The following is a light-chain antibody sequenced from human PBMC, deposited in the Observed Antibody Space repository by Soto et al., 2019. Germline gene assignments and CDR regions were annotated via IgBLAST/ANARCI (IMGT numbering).Light chain of an antibody. V-gene: IGKV3-15*01. CDR3: QQYTHWPVWT. CDR1: QSVSSN. CDR2: GAS. J-gene: IGKJ1*01. Sequence: EIVMTQSPATLSVSPGERATLSCRASQSVSSNLAWYQQKPGQAPRLLIYGASTRATGIPARFSGSGSGTEFTLTISSLQSEDFAVYYCQQYTHWPVWTFGQGTKVDIK.